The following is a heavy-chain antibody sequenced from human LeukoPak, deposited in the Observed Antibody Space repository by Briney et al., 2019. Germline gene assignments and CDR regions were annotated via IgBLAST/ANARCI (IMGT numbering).Heavy chain of an antibody. D-gene: IGHD3-10*02. CDR2: IYYSGST. V-gene: IGHV4-59*01. CDR1: GGSISSYY. Sequence: SETLSLTCTVSGGSISSYYWSWIRQPPGKGLEWIGYIYYSGSTNYNPSLKSRVTISVDTSKNQFSLKLSSVTAADTAVYYCARYVRRGLYNWFDPWGQGTLVTVSS. CDR3: ARYVRRGLYNWFDP. J-gene: IGHJ5*02.